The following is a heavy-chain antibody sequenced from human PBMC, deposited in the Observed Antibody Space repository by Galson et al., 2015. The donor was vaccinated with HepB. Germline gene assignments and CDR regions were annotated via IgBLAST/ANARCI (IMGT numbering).Heavy chain of an antibody. CDR2: IWYDGSNK. J-gene: IGHJ6*02. Sequence: SLRLSCAASGFTFSSYGMHWVRQAPGKGLEWVAVIWYDGSNKYYADSVKGRFTISRDNSKNTLYLQMNSLRAEDTAVYYCARVSMSARRYYYYGMDVWGQGTTVTVSS. CDR1: GFTFSSYG. CDR3: ARVSMSARRYYYYGMDV. D-gene: IGHD6-6*01. V-gene: IGHV3-33*01.